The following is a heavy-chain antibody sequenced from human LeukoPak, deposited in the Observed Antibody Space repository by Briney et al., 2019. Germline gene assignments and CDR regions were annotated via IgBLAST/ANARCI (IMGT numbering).Heavy chain of an antibody. J-gene: IGHJ3*02. Sequence: GASVKVSCKASGGTFSSYAISWVRQAPGQGLEWMGGIIPIFGTANYAQKFQGRVTMTRDTSISTAYMELSRLRSDDTAVYYCARGGPLGWSYGYTGAFDIWGQGTMVTVSS. CDR1: GGTFSSYA. V-gene: IGHV1-69*05. CDR3: ARGGPLGWSYGYTGAFDI. CDR2: IIPIFGTA. D-gene: IGHD5-18*01.